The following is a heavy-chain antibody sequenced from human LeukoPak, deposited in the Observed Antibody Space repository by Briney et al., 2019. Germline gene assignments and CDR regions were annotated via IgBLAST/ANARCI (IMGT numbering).Heavy chain of an antibody. Sequence: SETLSRTCTVSGGCIRSYYWSWIRQPPGKGREWIGYIKYSGSTNYNPSLKSRVTISVDTSKNQFSLKLCSVTAADTAVYDCARSRRVSSWFDPWGQGTLVTVSS. CDR1: GGCIRSYY. CDR2: IKYSGST. CDR3: ARSRRVSSWFDP. V-gene: IGHV4-59*01. J-gene: IGHJ5*02.